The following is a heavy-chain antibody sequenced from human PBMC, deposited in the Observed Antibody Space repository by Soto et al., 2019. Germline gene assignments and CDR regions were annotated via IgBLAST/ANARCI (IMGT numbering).Heavy chain of an antibody. D-gene: IGHD1-26*01. V-gene: IGHV3-21*01. CDR3: ARDLGGDYGMDV. Sequence: EVQLVESGGGLVKPGGSLRLSCAASGFTFSSYSMNWVRQAPGKGLEWVSSISSSSSYIYYADSVKGRFTISRDNAKNSLYLQMNSLSAEDTAVYYCARDLGGDYGMDVWGQGTTVTVSS. CDR2: ISSSSSYI. CDR1: GFTFSSYS. J-gene: IGHJ6*02.